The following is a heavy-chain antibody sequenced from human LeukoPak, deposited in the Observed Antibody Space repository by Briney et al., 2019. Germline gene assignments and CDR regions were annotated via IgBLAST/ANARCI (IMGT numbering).Heavy chain of an antibody. Sequence: SETLSLTCAVYGGSSSGYYWSWIRQPPGKGLEWIGEINHSGSTNYNPSLKSRVTISVDTSKNQFSLKLSSVTAADTAVYYCARMGGRDYVKNYWGQGTLVTVSS. CDR2: INHSGST. CDR3: ARMGGRDYVKNY. CDR1: GGSSSGYY. V-gene: IGHV4-34*01. J-gene: IGHJ4*02. D-gene: IGHD4-17*01.